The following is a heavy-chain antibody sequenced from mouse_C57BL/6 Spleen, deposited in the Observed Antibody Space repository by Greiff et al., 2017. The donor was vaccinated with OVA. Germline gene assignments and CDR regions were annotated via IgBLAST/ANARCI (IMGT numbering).Heavy chain of an antibody. CDR2: IHPNSGST. CDR1: GYTFTSYW. V-gene: IGHV1-64*01. Sequence: VHLQQPGAELVKPGASVKLSCKASGYTFTSYWMHWVKQRPGQGLEWIGMIHPNSGSTNYTEKFKSRSTLTVDKSSSTAYMQLSSLTSEDSAVYYGARSRGNYVEFAYWGQGTLVTVSA. J-gene: IGHJ3*01. D-gene: IGHD2-1*01. CDR3: ARSRGNYVEFAY.